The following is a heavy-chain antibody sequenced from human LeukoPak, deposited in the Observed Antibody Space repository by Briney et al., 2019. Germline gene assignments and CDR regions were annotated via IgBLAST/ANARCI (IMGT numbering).Heavy chain of an antibody. D-gene: IGHD4-11*01. CDR3: ARLRRTAVTTYHYYHYMDV. CDR2: MYFGGNT. V-gene: IGHV4-39*01. CDR1: GGSISSTSYQ. Sequence: SETLSLTCTVSGGSISSTSYQWGWLRQPPGGGLEWVGNMYFGGNTYYNPSLNYRVTVSVDTSKNQFSLQLSSVTAADTAVYYCARLRRTAVTTYHYYHYMDVWGKGTTVTVSS. J-gene: IGHJ6*03.